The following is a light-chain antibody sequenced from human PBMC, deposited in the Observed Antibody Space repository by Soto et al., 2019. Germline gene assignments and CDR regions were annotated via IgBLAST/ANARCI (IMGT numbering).Light chain of an antibody. J-gene: IGLJ2*01. CDR3: SSYVDTRVI. CDR1: SAD. CDR2: DVT. V-gene: IGLV2-14*01. Sequence: QSALTQPASVSGSPGQSITISCTGTSADVSWYQQHPGRAPKLMIYDVTDRPSGVSNRFSGSKSGNTASLTISGLQADDEADYYCSSYVDTRVIFGGGTMLTVL.